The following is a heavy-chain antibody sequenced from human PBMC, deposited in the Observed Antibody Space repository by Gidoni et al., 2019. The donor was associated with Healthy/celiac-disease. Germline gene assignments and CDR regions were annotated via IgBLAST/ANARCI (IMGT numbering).Heavy chain of an antibody. CDR2: ISRRSSYR. V-gene: IGHV3-21*01. CDR3: ARDAPPRETSVLMVYAIQYYFDY. J-gene: IGHJ4*02. CDR1: AFPFSSYR. Sequence: EVQRVESGGGLVTPGGSLRLSCAASAFPFSSYRLNLVRQAPGKGLEWVSSISRRSSYRYYADSVKGRFTIARDNAKNSLYLQMNSLRAEDTAVYYCARDAPPRETSVLMVYAIQYYFDYWGQGTLVTVSS. D-gene: IGHD2-8*01.